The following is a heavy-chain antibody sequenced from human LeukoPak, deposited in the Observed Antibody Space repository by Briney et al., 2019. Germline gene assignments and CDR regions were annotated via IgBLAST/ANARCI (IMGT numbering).Heavy chain of an antibody. V-gene: IGHV1-2*02. J-gene: IGHJ4*02. D-gene: IGHD2-15*01. CDR1: AYTFTGYY. CDR2: INPDSGGT. CDR3: AREGYYRGGSCVFYDY. Sequence: ASVKVSCKASAYTFTGYYLHWVRQAPGQGLEWMGWINPDSGGTNYAQNFQGRVTMTRDTSITTAYMELSGLTSDDTAVYFCAREGYYRGGSCVFYDYWGQGTLVTVSS.